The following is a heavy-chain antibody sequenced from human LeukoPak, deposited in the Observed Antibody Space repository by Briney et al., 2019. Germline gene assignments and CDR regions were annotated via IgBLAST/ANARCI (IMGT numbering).Heavy chain of an antibody. Sequence: SETLSLTCTVSGGSISSGNYYWSWIRQHPGKGLEWIGYIYYGGSTYYNPSLKSRVTISVDTSKNQFSLKLSSVTAADTAVYYCARSRWLQDWPIDYWGQGTLVTVSS. J-gene: IGHJ4*02. CDR3: ARSRWLQDWPIDY. CDR2: IYYGGST. V-gene: IGHV4-31*03. D-gene: IGHD5-24*01. CDR1: GGSISSGNYY.